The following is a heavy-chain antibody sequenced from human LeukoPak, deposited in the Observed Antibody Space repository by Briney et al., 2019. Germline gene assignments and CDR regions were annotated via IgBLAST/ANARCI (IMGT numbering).Heavy chain of an antibody. V-gene: IGHV3-48*02. Sequence: GGSLRLSCAASGFTLSSYSMNWVRQAPGKGLEMVSYISGSSSTSSTIYYADSLKGRFTISRDNTKNSLYLQMNSLRDEDTAVYYCARSKDTAMFNWGQGTLVTVSS. J-gene: IGHJ4*02. CDR2: ISGSSSTSSTI. CDR3: ARSKDTAMFN. CDR1: GFTLSSYS. D-gene: IGHD5-18*01.